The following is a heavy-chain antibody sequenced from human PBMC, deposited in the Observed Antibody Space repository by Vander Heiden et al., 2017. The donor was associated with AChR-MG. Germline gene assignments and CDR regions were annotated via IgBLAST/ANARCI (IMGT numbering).Heavy chain of an antibody. V-gene: IGHV4-39*01. CDR2: IYYSGST. CDR3: ARRFYFDC. CDR1: GGSISSSSYY. J-gene: IGHJ4*02. Sequence: QLQLQESGPGLATPSETLSLPCTVSGGSISSSSYYWGWVRQPPGKGLEWIGGIYYSGSTYYNPSLKSRVTISVDTSKNQFSMKMSSVTAADTGVYVGARRFYFDCWGQGTLVTVSS.